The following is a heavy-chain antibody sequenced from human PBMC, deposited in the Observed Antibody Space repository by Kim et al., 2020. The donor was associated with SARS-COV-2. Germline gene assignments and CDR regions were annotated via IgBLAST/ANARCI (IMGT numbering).Heavy chain of an antibody. V-gene: IGHV3-30*18. J-gene: IGHJ6*02. CDR1: GFTFSSYG. CDR3: AKPGPRVGEFPYSSYYGMDV. D-gene: IGHD3-10*01. CDR2: ISYDGSNK. Sequence: GGSLRLSCAASGFTFSSYGMHWVRQAPGKGLEWVAVISYDGSNKYYADSVKGRFTISRDNSKNTLYLQMNSLRAEDTAVYYCAKPGPRVGEFPYSSYYGMDVWGQGTTVTVSS.